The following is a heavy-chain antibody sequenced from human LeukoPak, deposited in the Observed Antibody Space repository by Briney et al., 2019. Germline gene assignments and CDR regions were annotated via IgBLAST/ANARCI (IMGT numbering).Heavy chain of an antibody. CDR2: IYYSGST. D-gene: IGHD4-17*01. V-gene: IGHV4-30-4*01. CDR3: AREPDYGDGWGYFDY. Sequence: KPSQTLSLTCTVSGGSISSGDYYWSWIRQPPGKGQEWIGYIYYSGSTYYNPSLKSRVTISVDTSKNQFSLKLSSVTAADTAVYYCAREPDYGDGWGYFDYWGQGTLVTVSS. J-gene: IGHJ4*02. CDR1: GGSISSGDYY.